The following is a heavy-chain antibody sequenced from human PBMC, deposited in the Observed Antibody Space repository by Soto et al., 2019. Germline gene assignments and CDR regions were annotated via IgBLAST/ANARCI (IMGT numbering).Heavy chain of an antibody. CDR3: ARAGAAPYYYYGMDV. Sequence: QVQLVQSGAEVRKPGASVKVSCKASGYTFSTSGMSWLRQAPGQGLEWMGWISTYNGDTNDAPKFQDRVTMTSDTYTSTVYMGLRSLRSDDTAVYYCARAGAAPYYYYGMDVWGQGTRVTVSS. V-gene: IGHV1-18*01. CDR2: ISTYNGDT. J-gene: IGHJ6*02. D-gene: IGHD2-15*01. CDR1: GYTFSTSG.